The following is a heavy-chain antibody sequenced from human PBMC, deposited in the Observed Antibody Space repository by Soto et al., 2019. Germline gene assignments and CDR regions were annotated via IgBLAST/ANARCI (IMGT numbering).Heavy chain of an antibody. Sequence: PSETLSLTCTVSGGSISNYYWNWIRQSPGKGLEWIGYIYYSGSTNYNPSLKSRVTISVDTSKNQFSLKLSSVTAADTAVYYCARSENPYSSSWYSVLLAFDIWGQGTMVTVSS. CDR2: IYYSGST. CDR1: GGSISNYY. V-gene: IGHV4-59*01. J-gene: IGHJ3*02. D-gene: IGHD6-13*01. CDR3: ARSENPYSSSWYSVLLAFDI.